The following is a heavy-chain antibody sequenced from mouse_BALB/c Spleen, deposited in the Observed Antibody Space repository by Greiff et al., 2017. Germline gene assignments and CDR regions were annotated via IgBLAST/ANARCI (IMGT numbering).Heavy chain of an antibody. CDR1: GFTFSSYA. CDR2: ISSGGST. Sequence: EVQVVESGGGLVKPGGSLKLSCAASGFTFSSYAMSWVRQTPEKRLEWVASISSGGSTYYPDSVKGRFTISRDNARNILYLQMSSLRSEDTAMYYCARGITTVVKPWFAYWGQGTLVTVSA. V-gene: IGHV5-6-5*01. D-gene: IGHD1-1*01. CDR3: ARGITTVVKPWFAY. J-gene: IGHJ3*01.